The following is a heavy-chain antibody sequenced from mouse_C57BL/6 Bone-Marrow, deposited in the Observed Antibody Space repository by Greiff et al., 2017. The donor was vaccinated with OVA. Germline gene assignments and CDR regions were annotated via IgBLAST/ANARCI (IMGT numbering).Heavy chain of an antibody. CDR3: AWGSFAY. Sequence: EVQLVESGPGLVKPSQSLSLTCSVTGYSITSGYYWNWIRQFPGNKLEWMGYISYDGSNNYNPSLKNRISITRDTSKNQFFLKLNSVTTEDTATYYCAWGSFAYWGQGTLVTVSA. V-gene: IGHV3-6*01. CDR1: GYSITSGYY. J-gene: IGHJ3*01. CDR2: ISYDGSN.